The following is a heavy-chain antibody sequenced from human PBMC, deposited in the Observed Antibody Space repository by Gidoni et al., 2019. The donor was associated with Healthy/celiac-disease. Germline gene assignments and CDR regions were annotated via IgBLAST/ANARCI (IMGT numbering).Heavy chain of an antibody. CDR3: ARVPYCSGGSCYSGWFDP. Sequence: EVQLVESGGGLVKPGGPRRLSCAASGFPCSSYSRNWVRQAPGKGLEWVSSISSSSSYIYYADSVKGRFTISRDNAKNSLYLQINSLSAEDTAVYYCARVPYCSGGSCYSGWFDPWGQGTLVTVSS. D-gene: IGHD2-15*01. CDR2: ISSSSSYI. J-gene: IGHJ5*02. CDR1: GFPCSSYS. V-gene: IGHV3-21*01.